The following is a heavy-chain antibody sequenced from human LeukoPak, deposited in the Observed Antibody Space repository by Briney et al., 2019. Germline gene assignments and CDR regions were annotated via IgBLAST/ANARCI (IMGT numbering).Heavy chain of an antibody. CDR1: GFTFSSYA. J-gene: IGHJ3*02. CDR2: ISYDGSNK. CDR3: ARENAFDI. Sequence: GRSLRLSCAASGFTFSSYAMHWVRQAPGKGLEWVAVISYDGSNKYYADSVKGRFTISRDNSENTLYLQMNSLRAEDMAVYYCARENAFDIWGQGTMVTVSS. V-gene: IGHV3-30-3*01.